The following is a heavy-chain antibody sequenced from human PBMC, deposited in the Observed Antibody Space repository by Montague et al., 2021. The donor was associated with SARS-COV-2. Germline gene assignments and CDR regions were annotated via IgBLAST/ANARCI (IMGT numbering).Heavy chain of an antibody. CDR2: VSDSGNP. D-gene: IGHD3-16*01. CDR3: AGHRLYFGESW. J-gene: IGHJ4*02. V-gene: IGHV4-59*08. CDR1: GGSISRYY. Sequence: SETLSLTCTVSGGSISRYYWCWIRQSPGQGLEWIAYVSDSGNPNYNPSLSSRVTVSVYTSKSQFSLKLPSVTAADTALSDCAGHRLYFGESWWGEGTLVTVSS.